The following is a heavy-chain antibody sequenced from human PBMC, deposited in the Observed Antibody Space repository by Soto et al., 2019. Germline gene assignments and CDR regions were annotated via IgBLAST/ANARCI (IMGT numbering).Heavy chain of an antibody. CDR2: ISNAGSGNT. CDR1: GYPFPSFE. D-gene: IGHD2-2*01. CDR3: ARESNHYQDFFQT. V-gene: IGHV1-3*01. Sequence: XSVKVSCKTSGYPFPSFEVHWIRQAPGQRPEWMGGISNAGSGNTKYSQKFQDRLTITGDKRATTVYMALSSLTSEDTATYYCARESNHYQDFFQTWGQGTQVTVSS. J-gene: IGHJ4*02.